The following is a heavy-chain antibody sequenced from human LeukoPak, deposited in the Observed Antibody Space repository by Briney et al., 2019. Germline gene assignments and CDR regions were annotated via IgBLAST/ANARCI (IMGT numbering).Heavy chain of an antibody. J-gene: IGHJ4*02. CDR1: GFIFDDYG. V-gene: IGHV3-20*04. CDR3: ARGGVPAAHDY. Sequence: PGGSLRLSCAASGFIFDDYGVTWVRQAPGKGLEWVSGINWNGGSTAYADSVKGRFTISRDNAKNTLYLQMNSLRAEDTAVYYCARGGVPAAHDYWGQGTLVTVSS. CDR2: INWNGGST. D-gene: IGHD2-2*01.